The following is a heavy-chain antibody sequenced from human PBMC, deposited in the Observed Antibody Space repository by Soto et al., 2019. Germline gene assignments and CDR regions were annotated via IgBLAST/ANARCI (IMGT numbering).Heavy chain of an antibody. J-gene: IGHJ5*02. D-gene: IGHD6-13*01. V-gene: IGHV1-2*02. CDR2: INPNSGGT. Sequence: ASVKVSCKASGYTFTGYYMHWVRQAPGQGLEWMGWINPNSGGTNYAQKFQGGVTMTRDTSISTAYMELSRLRSDDTAVYYCARGEYSSSWYIWFDPWGQGTLVTVSS. CDR1: GYTFTGYY. CDR3: ARGEYSSSWYIWFDP.